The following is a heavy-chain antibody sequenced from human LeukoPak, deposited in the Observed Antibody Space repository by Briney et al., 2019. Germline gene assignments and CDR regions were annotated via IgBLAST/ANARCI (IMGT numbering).Heavy chain of an antibody. CDR3: ATLLGWSSGWYFGY. Sequence: GSLRLSCAASGFSFSNYWMTWVRQAPGKGLEWIGYIYYSGSTNYNPSLKSRVTISVDTSKNQFSLKLSSVTAADTAVYYCATLLGWSSGWYFGYWGQGTLVTVSS. J-gene: IGHJ4*02. CDR2: IYYSGST. CDR1: GFSFSNYW. D-gene: IGHD6-19*01. V-gene: IGHV4-59*01.